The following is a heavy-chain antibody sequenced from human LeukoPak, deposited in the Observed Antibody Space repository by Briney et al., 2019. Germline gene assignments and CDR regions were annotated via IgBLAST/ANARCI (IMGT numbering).Heavy chain of an antibody. CDR1: GGSISSSSYY. CDR2: IYYSGST. CDR3: ARQTVTPDDAFDI. V-gene: IGHV4-39*01. Sequence: PSETLSLTCTVSGGSISSSSYYWGWIRQPPGKGLEWIGSIYYSGSTYYNPSLKSRVTISVDTSKNQFSLKLSSVTAADTAVYYCARQTVTPDDAFDIWGQGTMVTVSS. D-gene: IGHD1-14*01. J-gene: IGHJ3*02.